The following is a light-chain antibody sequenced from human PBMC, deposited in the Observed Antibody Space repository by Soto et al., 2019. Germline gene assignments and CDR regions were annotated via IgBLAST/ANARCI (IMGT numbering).Light chain of an antibody. V-gene: IGKV1-9*01. Sequence: DIQLTQSPSFLSASVGDRVTITCRTSPGIRSYLAWYQQKPGKAPKLLIYAASTLQSGVPSRFSGSGSWTEFTLTTSSMQPEDFATYYCQQLSSYRVFTFGPWTKVDIK. CDR2: AAS. CDR3: QQLSSYRVFT. CDR1: PGIRSY. J-gene: IGKJ3*01.